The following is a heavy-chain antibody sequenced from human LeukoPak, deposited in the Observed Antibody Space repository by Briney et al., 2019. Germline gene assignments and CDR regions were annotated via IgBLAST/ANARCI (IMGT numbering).Heavy chain of an antibody. Sequence: GGSLRLSCAASGFTFSSYAMHWVRQAPGKGLEWVAVISYDGSSKYYADSVKGRFTISRDNSKNTLYLQMNSLRAEDTAVYYCARWSGNYWSFDYWGQGTLVTVSS. CDR3: ARWSGNYWSFDY. CDR2: ISYDGSSK. V-gene: IGHV3-30*01. D-gene: IGHD1-26*01. CDR1: GFTFSSYA. J-gene: IGHJ4*02.